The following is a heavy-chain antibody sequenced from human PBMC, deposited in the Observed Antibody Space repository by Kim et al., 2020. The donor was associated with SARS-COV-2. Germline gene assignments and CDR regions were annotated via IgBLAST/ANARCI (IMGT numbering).Heavy chain of an antibody. D-gene: IGHD3-10*01. CDR1: GYTLTELS. CDR2: FDPEDGET. V-gene: IGHV1-24*01. CDR3: ATTMGAAGGYYYYGMDV. Sequence: ASVKVSCKVSGYTLTELSMHWVRQAPGKGLEWMGGFDPEDGETIYAQKFQGRVTMTEDTSTDTAYMELSSLRSEDTAVYYCATTMGAAGGYYYYGMDVWGQGTTVTVSS. J-gene: IGHJ6*02.